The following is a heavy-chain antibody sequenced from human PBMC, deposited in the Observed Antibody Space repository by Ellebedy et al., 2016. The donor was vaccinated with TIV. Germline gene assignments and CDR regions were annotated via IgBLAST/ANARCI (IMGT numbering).Heavy chain of an antibody. CDR1: GYSFTNYA. Sequence: ASVKVSCXTSGYSFTNYAIHWVRQAPGQSLEWMGWIKPGNGNTKYSQKLQDRVTITTDTSASTAHMELSRLRSDDTAVYYCAREKITLRDAFDIWGQGTMVTVSS. V-gene: IGHV1-3*01. CDR3: AREKITLRDAFDI. CDR2: IKPGNGNT. J-gene: IGHJ3*02.